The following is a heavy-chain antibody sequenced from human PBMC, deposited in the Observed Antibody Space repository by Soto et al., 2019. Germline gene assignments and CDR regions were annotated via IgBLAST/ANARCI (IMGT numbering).Heavy chain of an antibody. CDR2: IYSGGST. CDR1: GFTVSSNY. J-gene: IGHJ3*02. Sequence: PGGSLRLSCAASGFTVSSNYMSWVRQAPGKGLEWVSVIYSGGSTYYADSVKGRFTISRHNSKNTLYLQMNSLRAEDTAVYYCAREQMATIPDAFDIWGPGTMVTVSS. CDR3: AREQMATIPDAFDI. D-gene: IGHD5-12*01. V-gene: IGHV3-53*04.